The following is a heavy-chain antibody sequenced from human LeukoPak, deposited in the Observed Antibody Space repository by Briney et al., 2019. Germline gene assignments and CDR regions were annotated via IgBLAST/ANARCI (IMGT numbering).Heavy chain of an antibody. D-gene: IGHD3-22*01. CDR2: INSDGINT. CDR1: GFTFSNYW. V-gene: IGHV3-74*01. Sequence: GGSLRLSCAASGFTFSNYWMHWVRQAPGKGLVWVSRINSDGINTSYADSVKGRFTISRDNAKNTLNLQMNSLRAEDTAVFYCARDLGQYYDTSDNWFDPWGQGTLVTVSS. J-gene: IGHJ5*02. CDR3: ARDLGQYYDTSDNWFDP.